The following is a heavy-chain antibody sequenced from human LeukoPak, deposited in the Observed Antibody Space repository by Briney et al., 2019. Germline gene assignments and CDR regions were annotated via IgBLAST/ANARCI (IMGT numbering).Heavy chain of an antibody. CDR2: IDHTGST. Sequence: SETLSLTCSVSGDSISMHYWSWIRQPPGKGLEWIGYIDHTGSTNYNPSLNSRVTISRDTSKNHFSLELSSVTAADTAVYYCARRRKSLTMVRGVPLNFDYWGQGTLVTVSS. CDR1: GDSISMHY. CDR3: ARRRKSLTMVRGVPLNFDY. J-gene: IGHJ4*02. D-gene: IGHD3-10*01. V-gene: IGHV4-59*11.